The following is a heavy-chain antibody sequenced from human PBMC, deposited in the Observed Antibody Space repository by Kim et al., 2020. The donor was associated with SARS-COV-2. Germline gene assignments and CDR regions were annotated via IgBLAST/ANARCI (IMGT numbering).Heavy chain of an antibody. CDR1: GGSFSGYY. Sequence: SETLSLTCAVYGGSFSGYYWSWIRQPPGKGLEWIGEINHSGSTNYNPSLKSRVTISVDTSKNQFSLKLSSVTAADTAVYYCARGQPYIAARRRVWFDPWGQGTLVTVSS. CDR3: ARGQPYIAARRRVWFDP. J-gene: IGHJ5*02. CDR2: INHSGST. V-gene: IGHV4-34*01. D-gene: IGHD6-6*01.